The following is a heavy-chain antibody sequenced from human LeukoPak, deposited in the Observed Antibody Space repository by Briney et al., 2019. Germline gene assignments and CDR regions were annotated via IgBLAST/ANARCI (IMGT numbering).Heavy chain of an antibody. CDR3: AKGSGSYYYDSSGPVDY. D-gene: IGHD3-22*01. CDR1: GFTFSSYG. Sequence: GGSLRLSCAASGFTFSSYGMHWVRQAPGKGLEWVAFMRYDGSNKYYADSVKGRFTISRDNSKNTLYLQMNSLRAEDTAVYYCAKGSGSYYYDSSGPVDYWGQGTLVTVSS. V-gene: IGHV3-30*02. CDR2: MRYDGSNK. J-gene: IGHJ4*02.